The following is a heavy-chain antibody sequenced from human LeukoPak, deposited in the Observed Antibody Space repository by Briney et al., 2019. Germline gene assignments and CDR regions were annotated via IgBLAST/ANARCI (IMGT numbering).Heavy chain of an antibody. D-gene: IGHD5-18*01. V-gene: IGHV3-7*01. CDR2: IKQDGSAK. CDR1: GFTFNRYW. Sequence: AGGSLRLSCAASGFTFNRYWMSWVRQAPGKELQWVANIKQDGSAKYYVDSVKGRFTISRDNAKNSLYLQMNSLRAEDTAVYYCARDRRYGYYFDYWGQGILVTVSS. CDR3: ARDRRYGYYFDY. J-gene: IGHJ4*02.